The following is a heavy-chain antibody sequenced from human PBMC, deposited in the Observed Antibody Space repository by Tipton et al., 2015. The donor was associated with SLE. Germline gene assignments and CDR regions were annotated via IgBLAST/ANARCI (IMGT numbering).Heavy chain of an antibody. CDR3: ARVPVYGDGYFDY. V-gene: IGHV4-38-2*02. Sequence: TLSLTCTVSGGSISSHYWSWIRQPPGKGLEWIGSIYHSGSTYYNPPLKSRVTISVDTSKNQFSLKLSSVTAADTAVYYCARVPVYGDGYFDYWGQGTLVTVSS. J-gene: IGHJ4*02. D-gene: IGHD4-17*01. CDR2: IYHSGST. CDR1: GGSISSHY.